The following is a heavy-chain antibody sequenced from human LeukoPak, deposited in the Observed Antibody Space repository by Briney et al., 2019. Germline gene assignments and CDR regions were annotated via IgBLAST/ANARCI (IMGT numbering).Heavy chain of an antibody. J-gene: IGHJ6*02. Sequence: GASVKVSCKASGGTFSSYAISWVRQAPGQGLEWMGRIIPILGIANYAQKFQGRVTITADKSTSTAYMELSSLRSEDTAVYYCARPYYYDSSGYFEFNPSYYYGMDVWGQGTTVTVSS. V-gene: IGHV1-69*04. D-gene: IGHD3-22*01. CDR1: GGTFSSYA. CDR2: IIPILGIA. CDR3: ARPYYYDSSGYFEFNPSYYYGMDV.